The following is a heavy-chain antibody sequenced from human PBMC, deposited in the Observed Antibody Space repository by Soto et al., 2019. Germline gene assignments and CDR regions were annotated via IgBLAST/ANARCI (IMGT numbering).Heavy chain of an antibody. D-gene: IGHD6-6*01. V-gene: IGHV3-21*01. CDR3: ASARSSIAARPTRNWFDP. CDR2: ISSSSSYI. CDR1: GFTFSSYS. J-gene: IGHJ5*02. Sequence: EVQLVESGGGLVKPGGSLRLSCAASGFTFSSYSMNWVRQAPGKGLEWVSSISSSSSYIYYADSVKGRFTISRDNAKNSLYLQMNSRRAEDTAVYYCASARSSIAARPTRNWFDPWGQGTLVTVSS.